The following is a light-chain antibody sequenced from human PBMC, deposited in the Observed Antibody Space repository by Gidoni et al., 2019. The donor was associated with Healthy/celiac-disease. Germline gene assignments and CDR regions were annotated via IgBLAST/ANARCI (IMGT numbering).Light chain of an antibody. CDR1: QSISSY. Sequence: DIQMTQSPSSLSASVGYRVTITCRASQSISSYLNWYQQKPGKAPKLLIYAASSLQSGVPSRFSGRGSGTDFTLTISSLQPEDFATYYCQQSYSTPPTFGQRTKVEIK. CDR2: AAS. CDR3: QQSYSTPPT. J-gene: IGKJ1*01. V-gene: IGKV1-39*01.